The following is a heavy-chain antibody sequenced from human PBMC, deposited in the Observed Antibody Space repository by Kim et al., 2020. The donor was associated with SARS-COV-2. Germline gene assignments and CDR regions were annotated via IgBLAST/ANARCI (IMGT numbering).Heavy chain of an antibody. J-gene: IGHJ5*02. D-gene: IGHD4-17*01. V-gene: IGHV4-34*01. Sequence: NPSLKSRVTISVDTSKNQFSLKLSSVTAADTAVYYCARGENYGDYFWFDPWGQGTLVTVSS. CDR3: ARGENYGDYFWFDP.